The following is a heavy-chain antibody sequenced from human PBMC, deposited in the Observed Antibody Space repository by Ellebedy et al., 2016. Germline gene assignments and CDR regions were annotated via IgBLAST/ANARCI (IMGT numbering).Heavy chain of an antibody. CDR3: ATGGDYYGSGSIFDY. Sequence: ASVKVSCKASGYTFTNYYMHWVRQAPGQGLEWMGWISAHNGHTNYAQKLQGRVTMTTESSTSTAYMELRSLRSDDTAVYYCATGGDYYGSGSIFDYWGQGTLVTVSS. J-gene: IGHJ4*02. V-gene: IGHV1-18*04. D-gene: IGHD3-10*01. CDR1: GYTFTNYY. CDR2: ISAHNGHT.